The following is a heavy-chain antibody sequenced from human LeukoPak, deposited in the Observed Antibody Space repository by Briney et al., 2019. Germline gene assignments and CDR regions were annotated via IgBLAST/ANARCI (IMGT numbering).Heavy chain of an antibody. J-gene: IGHJ5*02. CDR2: ISAYNGNT. CDR1: VYTFTSYG. CDR3: ARDPSEKYQLPHQYNWFDP. V-gene: IGHV1-18*01. Sequence: ASVKVSCKASVYTFTSYGISWVRQAPGQGLEWMGWISAYNGNTNYAQKLQGRVTMTTDTSTSTAYMELRSLRSDDTAVYYCARDPSEKYQLPHQYNWFDPWGQGTLVTVSS. D-gene: IGHD2-2*01.